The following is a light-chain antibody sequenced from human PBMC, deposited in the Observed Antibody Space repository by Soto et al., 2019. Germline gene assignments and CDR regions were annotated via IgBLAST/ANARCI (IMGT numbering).Light chain of an antibody. V-gene: IGLV2-14*01. Sequence: QSALTQPASVSGSPGQSITVSCTGTSSDVGVSNSVSWYQHHSGKAPTLIIYEVRHRPSGVSNRFSGSKSGNTASLTISGXXXXXXXXXXCSSFTNSLTLVFGGGTKLTVL. CDR3: SSFTNSLTLV. CDR2: EVR. J-gene: IGLJ3*02. CDR1: SSDVGVSNS.